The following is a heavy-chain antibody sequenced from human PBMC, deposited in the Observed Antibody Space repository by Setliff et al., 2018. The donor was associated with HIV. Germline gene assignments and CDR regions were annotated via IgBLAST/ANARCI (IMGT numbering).Heavy chain of an antibody. Sequence: GSLRLSCAASGFTFSSSAMSWVRQAPGKGLEWIGEINHSGRTNYNPSLKSRVIIAVDTSKNQFSLKLTSVTAADTAIYYCARGVNFDYWGQGTQVTVSS. CDR2: INHSGRT. CDR1: GFTFSSSA. J-gene: IGHJ4*02. CDR3: ARGVNFDY. V-gene: IGHV4-34*01.